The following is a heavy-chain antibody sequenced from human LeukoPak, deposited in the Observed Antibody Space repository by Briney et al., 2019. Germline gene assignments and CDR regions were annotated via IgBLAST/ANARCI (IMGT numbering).Heavy chain of an antibody. CDR3: AKLGVVVVPAAPEGGAFDI. V-gene: IGHV3-30*18. D-gene: IGHD2-2*01. CDR2: ISYDGSNK. Sequence: SCKVSGYTLTELSMHWVRQAPGKGLEWVAVISYDGSNKYYADSVKGRFTISRDNSKNTLYLQMNSLRAEDTAVYYCAKLGVVVVPAAPEGGAFDIWGQGTMVTVSS. CDR1: GYTLTELS. J-gene: IGHJ3*02.